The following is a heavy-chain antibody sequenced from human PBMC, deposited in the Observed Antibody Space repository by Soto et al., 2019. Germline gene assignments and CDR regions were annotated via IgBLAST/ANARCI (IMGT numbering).Heavy chain of an antibody. Sequence: EVQLVESGGGLVQPGGSLRLSCATSGFTFNDYSMNWVRQAPGKGLEWVSYIRGDSAGIHYADSVKGRFTVSRDNARYSVVLQMNSLRDEDTDLYYCVRAECASCHGFQHWGQGTLVTVSS. J-gene: IGHJ1*01. V-gene: IGHV3-48*02. D-gene: IGHD2-2*01. CDR3: VRAECASCHGFQH. CDR2: IRGDSAGI. CDR1: GFTFNDYS.